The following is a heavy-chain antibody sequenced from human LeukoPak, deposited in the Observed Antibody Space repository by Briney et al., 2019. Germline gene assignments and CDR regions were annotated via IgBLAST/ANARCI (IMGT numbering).Heavy chain of an antibody. J-gene: IGHJ6*02. Sequence: GGSLRLSCAASGFTFSSYAMHWVRQAPGKGLEWVAVISYDGSNKYYADSVKGRFTISRDNSRNTLYLQMNSLRAEDTAVYYCARGGPVGIAAAKYYYYGMDVWGQGTTVTVSS. CDR2: ISYDGSNK. D-gene: IGHD6-13*01. CDR1: GFTFSSYA. V-gene: IGHV3-30-3*01. CDR3: ARGGPVGIAAAKYYYYGMDV.